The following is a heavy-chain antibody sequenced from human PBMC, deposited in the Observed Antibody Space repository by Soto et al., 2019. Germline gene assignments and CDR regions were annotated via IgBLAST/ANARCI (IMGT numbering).Heavy chain of an antibody. D-gene: IGHD6-19*01. CDR1: GGSIGSYH. Sequence: PSETLSLTCTVSGGSIGSYHWSWVRQPAGKGLEWIGRIYVSGSTDYNPSLTSRVTMSVDTSKNQFSLKVKSVTAADTAVYYFVRSGSRDSWLADFWGQGSLVTVSS. CDR2: IYVSGST. J-gene: IGHJ4*02. CDR3: VRSGSRDSWLADF. V-gene: IGHV4-4*07.